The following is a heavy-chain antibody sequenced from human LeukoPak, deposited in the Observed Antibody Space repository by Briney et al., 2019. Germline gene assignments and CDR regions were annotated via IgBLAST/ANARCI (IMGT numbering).Heavy chain of an antibody. CDR2: ISSNGGST. CDR1: GFTVSSYA. D-gene: IGHD3-10*01. CDR3: ARPAPGSGSTNYYFDY. J-gene: IGHJ4*02. Sequence: GGSLRLSCAASGFTVSSYAMHWVRQAPGKGLEYDSAISSNGGSTYYANSVKGRFTISRDNSKNTLYLQMGSLRAEDTAVYYCARPAPGSGSTNYYFDYWGQGTLVTVSS. V-gene: IGHV3-64*01.